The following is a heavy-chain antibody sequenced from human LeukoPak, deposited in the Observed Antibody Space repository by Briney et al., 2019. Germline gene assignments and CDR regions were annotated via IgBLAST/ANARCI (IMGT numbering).Heavy chain of an antibody. CDR1: GFTFSGSA. J-gene: IGHJ4*02. Sequence: PGGSLRLSCAASGFTFSGSAMHWVRQASGKGLEWVGRIRSKANSYATAYAASVKGRFTISRDDSKNTAYLQMNSLKTEDTAVYYCVRVSQLYYFDSWGQGTLVTVSS. CDR2: IRSKANSYAT. D-gene: IGHD1-1*01. V-gene: IGHV3-73*01. CDR3: VRVSQLYYFDS.